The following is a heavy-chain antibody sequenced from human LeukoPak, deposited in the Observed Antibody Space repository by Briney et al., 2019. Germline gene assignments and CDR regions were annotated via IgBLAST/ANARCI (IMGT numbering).Heavy chain of an antibody. Sequence: GGSLRLFCAASGFTFSNAWMSWVRQAPGKGLEWVGRIKSKTDGGTTDYAAPVKGRFTISRDDSKNTLYLQMNSLKTEDTAVYYCARDSGIVVFDYWGQGTLVTVSS. J-gene: IGHJ4*02. V-gene: IGHV3-15*01. CDR3: ARDSGIVVFDY. CDR2: IKSKTDGGTT. D-gene: IGHD6-19*01. CDR1: GFTFSNAW.